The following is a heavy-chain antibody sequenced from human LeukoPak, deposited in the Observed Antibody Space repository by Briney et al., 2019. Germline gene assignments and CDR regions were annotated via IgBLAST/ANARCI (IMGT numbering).Heavy chain of an antibody. CDR2: ISYDGSNK. CDR3: AKSGSYYYDSSGYYPSLDAFDI. J-gene: IGHJ3*02. CDR1: GFTFSSYG. V-gene: IGHV3-30*18. D-gene: IGHD3-22*01. Sequence: GGSLRLSCAASGFTFSSYGMHWVRQAPGKGLEWVAVISYDGSNKYYADSVKGRFTISRDNSKNTLYLQMNSLRAEDTAVYYCAKSGSYYYDSSGYYPSLDAFDIWGQGTMVTVSS.